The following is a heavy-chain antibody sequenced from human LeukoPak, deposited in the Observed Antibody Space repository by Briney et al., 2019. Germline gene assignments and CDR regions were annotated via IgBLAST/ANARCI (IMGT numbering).Heavy chain of an antibody. CDR3: ARAIGYCSDGSCYHFFDY. V-gene: IGHV3-48*01. CDR1: GFTLSTYS. J-gene: IGHJ4*02. D-gene: IGHD2-15*01. CDR2: ISSSSSTI. Sequence: PGGSLRLSCTASGFTLSTYSMTWVRQAPGKGLEWVSYISSSSSTIDYVDSVKGRFTISRDNAKNSLSLQMNSLRAEDTAVYYCARAIGYCSDGSCYHFFDYWGQGTLVTVSS.